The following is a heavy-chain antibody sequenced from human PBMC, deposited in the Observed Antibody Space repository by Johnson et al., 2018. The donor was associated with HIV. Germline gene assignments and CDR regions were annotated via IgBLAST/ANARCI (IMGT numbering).Heavy chain of an antibody. CDR1: GFSFDDYD. D-gene: IGHD6-13*01. J-gene: IGHJ3*02. V-gene: IGHV3-20*04. Sequence: VQLVESGGGVVRPGGSLRLSCAASGFSFDDYDMSWVRQAPGKGLEWVSGIYWTGGRTSYADSVKGRFTISRDNAKNSLYLQMNSLRAEDTAVYYCAKCIWGSSLIDAFDIWGQGTMVTVSS. CDR2: IYWTGGRT. CDR3: AKCIWGSSLIDAFDI.